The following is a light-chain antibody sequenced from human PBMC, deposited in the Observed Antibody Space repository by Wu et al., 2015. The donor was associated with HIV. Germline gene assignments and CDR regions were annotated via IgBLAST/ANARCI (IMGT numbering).Light chain of an antibody. V-gene: IGKV3-20*01. CDR1: QSVNTNY. J-gene: IGKJ4*01. Sequence: EIVLTQSPGTLSLSPGERATLSCRASQSVNTNYLAWYQQKPGQTPRLLIYGVTSRATGIPDRFSGSGSGTDFTLTISGLEPEDFAMYFCQQYASSPLTFGGGTKGGDQT. CDR2: GVT. CDR3: QQYASSPLT.